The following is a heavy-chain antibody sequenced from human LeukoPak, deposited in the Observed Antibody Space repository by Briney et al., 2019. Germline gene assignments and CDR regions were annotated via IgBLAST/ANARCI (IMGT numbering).Heavy chain of an antibody. Sequence: ASGKVSCTASGYTFTSYGISWVRQAPGQGLEWMGCISAYHGKTNYAQKLRGRVTMTTDTSTSTAYMERRSLRSDDTAVYYCARGDSWGSYYYIDLWGKGTTVTVSS. CDR3: ARGDSWGSYYYIDL. CDR2: ISAYHGKT. V-gene: IGHV1-18*01. J-gene: IGHJ6*03. CDR1: GYTFTSYG. D-gene: IGHD6-13*01.